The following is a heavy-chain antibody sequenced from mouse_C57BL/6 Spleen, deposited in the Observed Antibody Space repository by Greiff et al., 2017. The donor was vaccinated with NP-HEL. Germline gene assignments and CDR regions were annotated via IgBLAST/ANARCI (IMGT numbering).Heavy chain of an antibody. Sequence: VQLQQSGAELARPGASVKLSCKASGYTFTSYGISWVKQRTGQGLEWIGEIYPRSGNTYYNEKFKGKATLTADKSSSTAYMELRSLTSEDSAVYFCARVERITTVVATKGFFDYWGQGTTLTVSS. J-gene: IGHJ2*01. CDR1: GYTFTSYG. CDR2: IYPRSGNT. V-gene: IGHV1-81*01. CDR3: ARVERITTVVATKGFFDY. D-gene: IGHD1-1*01.